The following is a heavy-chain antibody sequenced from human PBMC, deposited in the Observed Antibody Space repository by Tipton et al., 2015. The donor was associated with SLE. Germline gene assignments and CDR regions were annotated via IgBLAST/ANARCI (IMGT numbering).Heavy chain of an antibody. CDR3: ASHTGGAEDWFDP. V-gene: IGHV4-61*09. J-gene: IGHJ5*02. D-gene: IGHD3-10*01. Sequence: TLSLTCTVSGGSISSGSYYWSWIRQPAGKGLEWIGYIYTSGSTNYNPSLKSRVTISVDTSKNQFSLKLSSVTAADTAVYYCASHTGGAEDWFDPWGQGTLVTVSS. CDR1: GGSISSGSYY. CDR2: IYTSGST.